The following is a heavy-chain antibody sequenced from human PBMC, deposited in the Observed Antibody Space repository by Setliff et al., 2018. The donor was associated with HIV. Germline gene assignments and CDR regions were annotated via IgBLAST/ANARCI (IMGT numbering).Heavy chain of an antibody. CDR3: ARAGSSWTDAFDI. CDR1: GYTFTSYG. Sequence: ASVKVSCKASGYTFTSYGISWLRQAPGKGLEWMGWISAYNGNTNYAQKLQGRVTMTTDTSTSTAYMEPRSLRSDDTAVYYCARAGSSWTDAFDIWGQGTMVTVSS. J-gene: IGHJ3*02. V-gene: IGHV1-18*01. D-gene: IGHD6-13*01. CDR2: ISAYNGNT.